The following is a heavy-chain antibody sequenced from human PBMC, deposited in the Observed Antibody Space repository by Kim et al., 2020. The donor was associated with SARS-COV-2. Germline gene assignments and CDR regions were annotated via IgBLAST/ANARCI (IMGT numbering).Heavy chain of an antibody. CDR1: GGTFTNYA. CDR3: AVMVLTVIQVEYCHH. D-gene: IGHD2-21*02. V-gene: IGHV1-69*13. J-gene: IGHJ1*01. Sequence: SVKVSCKTSGGTFTNYAISWVRQAPGQGLEWLGGIIPILGTTNYAPKFQGRLTITAGESTSAAYMELSSLRSEDTAVYYCAVMVLTVIQVEYCHHWGQG. CDR2: IIPILGTT.